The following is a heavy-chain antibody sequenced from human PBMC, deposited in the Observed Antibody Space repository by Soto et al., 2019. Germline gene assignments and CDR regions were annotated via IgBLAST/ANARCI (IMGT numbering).Heavy chain of an antibody. V-gene: IGHV5-51*01. Sequence: PGESLNISCQGSLYSFTTQWIGWVRQMPGKGLEWMGFIYTGDSATKYSPSLQGQVTISADKSISTAYLQWSSLKASDTAMYYCASRKVTSDAFDFWGQGTMVTVSS. CDR3: ASRKVTSDAFDF. D-gene: IGHD2-2*01. CDR2: IYTGDSAT. CDR1: LYSFTTQW. J-gene: IGHJ3*01.